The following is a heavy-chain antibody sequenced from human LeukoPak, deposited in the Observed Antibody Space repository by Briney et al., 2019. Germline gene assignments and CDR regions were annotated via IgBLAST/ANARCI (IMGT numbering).Heavy chain of an antibody. V-gene: IGHV4-34*01. CDR2: INHSGST. CDR3: ARDSRRDGYNLDY. CDR1: GGSFSGYY. Sequence: SETLSLTCAVYGGSFSGYYWSWIRQPPGKGLEWIGEINHSGSTNYNPSLKSRVTISVDTSKNQFSLKLSSVTAADTAVYYCARDSRRDGYNLDYWGRGTLVTVSS. J-gene: IGHJ4*02. D-gene: IGHD5-24*01.